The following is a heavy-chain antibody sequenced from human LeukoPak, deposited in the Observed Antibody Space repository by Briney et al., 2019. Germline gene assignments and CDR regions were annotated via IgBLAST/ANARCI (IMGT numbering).Heavy chain of an antibody. CDR2: IYTSGST. CDR3: AREVGQLGMARQDY. Sequence: SETLSLTCTVSGGSISSYYWSWIRKPAGKGLEWIGRIYTSGSTNYNPSLKSRVTMSVDTSKNQFSLKLSSVTAADTAVYYCAREVGQLGMARQDYWGQGTLVTVSS. V-gene: IGHV4-4*07. J-gene: IGHJ4*02. CDR1: GGSISSYY. D-gene: IGHD7-27*01.